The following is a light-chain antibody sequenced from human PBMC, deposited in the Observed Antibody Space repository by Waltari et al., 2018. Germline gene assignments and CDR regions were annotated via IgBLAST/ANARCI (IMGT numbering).Light chain of an antibody. V-gene: IGKV3-15*01. CDR1: QGINSD. CDR3: QQSKVWPA. Sequence: EILMTQSPATVSVSPGEGATLSRRASQGINSDLAWYQHKPGQAPRLLIYGASTRAAGVPARLSRSGSGTEFSCTIRSLLSEDFGVDYCQQSKVWPAFGQGPKVELK. CDR2: GAS. J-gene: IGKJ1*01.